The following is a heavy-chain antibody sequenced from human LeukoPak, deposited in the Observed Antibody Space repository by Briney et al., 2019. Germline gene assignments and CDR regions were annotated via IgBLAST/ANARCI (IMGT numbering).Heavy chain of an antibody. J-gene: IGHJ3*02. V-gene: IGHV1-18*01. CDR3: ARAGYSSGYYDAFDI. CDR1: GYTFTSYG. CDR2: ISAYNGNT. Sequence: GASVKVSCTASGYTFTSYGISWVRQAPGQGLEWMGWISAYNGNTNYAQKLQGRVTMTTDTSTSTAYMELRSLRSDDTAVYYCARAGYSSGYYDAFDIWGQGTMVTVSS. D-gene: IGHD3-22*01.